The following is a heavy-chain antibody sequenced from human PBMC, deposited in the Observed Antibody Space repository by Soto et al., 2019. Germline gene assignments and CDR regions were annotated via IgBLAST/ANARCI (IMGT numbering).Heavy chain of an antibody. V-gene: IGHV4-59*08. CDR2: IYYAGST. D-gene: IGHD3-10*01. CDR3: ARRGSGSYHDY. CDR1: GGSISPYY. Sequence: PSETLSLTCTVSGGSISPYYWSWIRQAPGKGLEWIGYIYYAGSTSYNPSLKGRVTISVDTSKNQFSLKLSSVTAADTAVYYCARRGSGSYHDYWGQGTLVTVSS. J-gene: IGHJ4*02.